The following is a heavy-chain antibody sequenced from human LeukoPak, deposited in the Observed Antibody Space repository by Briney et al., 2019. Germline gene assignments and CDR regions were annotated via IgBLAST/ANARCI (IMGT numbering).Heavy chain of an antibody. CDR1: GGSISSYY. D-gene: IGHD2-2*01. V-gene: IGHV4-59*01. CDR2: IYYSGST. CDR3: ARDHCSSTSCYFDD. Sequence: SETLSLTCTVSGGSISSYYWSWIRQPPGKGLEWIGYIYYSGSTNYNPSLKSRVPISVDTSKNQFSLKLSSVTAADTAVYYCARDHCSSTSCYFDDWGQGTLVTVSS. J-gene: IGHJ4*02.